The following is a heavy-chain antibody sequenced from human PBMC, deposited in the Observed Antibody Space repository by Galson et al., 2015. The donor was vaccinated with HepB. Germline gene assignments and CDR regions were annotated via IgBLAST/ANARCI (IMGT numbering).Heavy chain of an antibody. D-gene: IGHD1-1*01. CDR1: EFILSSYE. Sequence: SLRLSCAASEFILSSYEMNWVRQAPGKGLEWVSYISTSGSTIYYADSVKGRFTISRDNAKNSLYLQMSSLRAEDTAVYYCARDIAKGRPRSHFDLWGQGTLVTVSS. J-gene: IGHJ5*02. CDR2: ISTSGSTI. CDR3: ARDIAKGRPRSHFDL. V-gene: IGHV3-48*03.